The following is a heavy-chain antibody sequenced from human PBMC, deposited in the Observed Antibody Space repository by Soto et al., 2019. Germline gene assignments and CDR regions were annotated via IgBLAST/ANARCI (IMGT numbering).Heavy chain of an antibody. D-gene: IGHD2-15*01. V-gene: IGHV1-69*02. Sequence: ASVKVSCKASGGTFSSYTISWVRQAPGQGLEWMGRIIPILGIANYAQKFQGRVTITADKSTSTAYMELSSLRSEDTAVYYCASRSDCSGGSCYDYWGQGTLVTVSS. CDR3: ASRSDCSGGSCYDY. J-gene: IGHJ4*02. CDR2: IIPILGIA. CDR1: GGTFSSYT.